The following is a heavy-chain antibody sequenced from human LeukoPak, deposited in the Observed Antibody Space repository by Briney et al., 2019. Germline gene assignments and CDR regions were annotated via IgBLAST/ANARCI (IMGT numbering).Heavy chain of an antibody. J-gene: IGHJ4*02. CDR3: ARLGDYDFWSGYSFFDY. Sequence: SETLSLTCTVSGGSISSSSYYWGWIRQPPGKGLEWIGSIYYSGSTYYNPSLKSRVTISVDTSKNQFSLKLSSVTAADTAVYYCARLGDYDFWSGYSFFDYWGQGTLVTVSS. CDR1: GGSISSSSYY. CDR2: IYYSGST. D-gene: IGHD3-3*01. V-gene: IGHV4-39*01.